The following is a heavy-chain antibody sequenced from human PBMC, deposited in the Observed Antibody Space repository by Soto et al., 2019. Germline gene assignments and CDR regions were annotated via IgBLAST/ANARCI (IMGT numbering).Heavy chain of an antibody. D-gene: IGHD6-6*01. CDR1: GFTLSNFA. CDR2: MSYDGSKK. V-gene: IGHV3-30*18. J-gene: IGHJ4*01. Sequence: GGSLRLSCAVSGFTLSNFAMHWVRQAPGEGLEWVAVMSYDGSKKYYGDSVKGRFTISRDSSRNTLYLQMNSLRAEDTAIYYCAKAGDISSFDYWGHGTLVTVSS. CDR3: AKAGDISSFDY.